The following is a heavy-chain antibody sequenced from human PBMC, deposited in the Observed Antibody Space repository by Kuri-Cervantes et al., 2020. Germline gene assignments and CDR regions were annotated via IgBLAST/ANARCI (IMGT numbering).Heavy chain of an antibody. V-gene: IGHV3-15*01. CDR1: GFSFSNAW. CDR3: AKVRRITIFGVVTAFDY. J-gene: IGHJ4*02. Sequence: GESLKISCAASGFSFSNAWMTWVRQAPGKGLEWVGQIKSKPDGGTTDYAAPVRGRFSISRDDSKHTLYLQMNSLKTEDTAVYYCAKVRRITIFGVVTAFDYWGQGTLVTVSS. D-gene: IGHD3-3*01. CDR2: IKSKPDGGTT.